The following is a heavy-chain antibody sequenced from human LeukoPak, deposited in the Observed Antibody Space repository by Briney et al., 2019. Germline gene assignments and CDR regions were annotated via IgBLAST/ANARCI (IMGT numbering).Heavy chain of an antibody. CDR2: IWYDGSNK. J-gene: IGHJ4*02. D-gene: IGHD4-17*01. Sequence: PGRSLRLSCAASGFTFSSYGMHWVRQAPGKGLEWVAVIWYDGSNKYYADSVKGRFTISRDNSKNTLYLQMNSLRAEDTAVYYCARRGNYYGDSMDFWGQGTLVTVSS. V-gene: IGHV3-33*01. CDR1: GFTFSSYG. CDR3: ARRGNYYGDSMDF.